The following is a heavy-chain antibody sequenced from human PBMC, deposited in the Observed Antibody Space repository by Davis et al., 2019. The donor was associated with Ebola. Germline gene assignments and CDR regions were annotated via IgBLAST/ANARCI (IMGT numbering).Heavy chain of an antibody. V-gene: IGHV3-7*03. CDR3: AESQTG. J-gene: IGHJ4*02. CDR1: GFTFSWHW. Sequence: PGGSLRLSCATSGFTFSWHWMTWVRQAPGKGLEWVANIKQDGSEKYYVDSVKGRFTISRDNAKNSLYLQMNSLRAEDTAVYYCAESQTGWGQGILVTVSS. CDR2: IKQDGSEK.